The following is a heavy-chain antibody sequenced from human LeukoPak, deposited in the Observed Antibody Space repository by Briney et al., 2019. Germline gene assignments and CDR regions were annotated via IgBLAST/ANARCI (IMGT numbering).Heavy chain of an antibody. J-gene: IGHJ4*02. V-gene: IGHV1-18*01. Sequence: GASVKVSCKTSGYTFTSYGISWVRQAPGQGLEWMGWISAYDGNTDYVQKFQGRVIMTKDTITSTVYMELTNLRSDDTAVYYCARDLLDFWSAPTYLDYWGQGTPVTVSS. CDR3: ARDLLDFWSAPTYLDY. CDR1: GYTFTSYG. D-gene: IGHD3-3*01. CDR2: ISAYDGNT.